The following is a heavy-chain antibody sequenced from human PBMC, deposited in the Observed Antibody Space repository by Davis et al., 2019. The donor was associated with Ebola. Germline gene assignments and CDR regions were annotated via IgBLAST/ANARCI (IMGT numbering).Heavy chain of an antibody. CDR2: ISYDGSNK. CDR3: ARVLYSSPTNLYYYYGMDV. J-gene: IGHJ6*02. CDR1: GFTFSSYA. V-gene: IGHV3-30-3*01. D-gene: IGHD6-13*01. Sequence: GESLKISCAASGFTFSSYAMHWVRQAPGKGLEWVAVISYDGSNKYYADSVKGRFTISRDNSKNTLYLQMDSLRAEDTAVYYCARVLYSSPTNLYYYYGMDVWGQGTTVTVSS.